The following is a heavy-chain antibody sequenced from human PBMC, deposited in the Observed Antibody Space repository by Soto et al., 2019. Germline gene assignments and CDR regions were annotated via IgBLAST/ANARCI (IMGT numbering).Heavy chain of an antibody. D-gene: IGHD3-3*01. J-gene: IGHJ4*02. V-gene: IGHV1-18*01. CDR1: GYTFTSYG. Sequence: ASVKVSCKASGYTFTSYGISWVRQAPGQGLEWMGWISAYNGNTNYAQKLQGRVTMTTDTSTSTAYMELRSLRSDDTAVYYCARTYYDFWTGNPHRHHFDDWGQGNLVTVSS. CDR3: ARTYYDFWTGNPHRHHFDD. CDR2: ISAYNGNT.